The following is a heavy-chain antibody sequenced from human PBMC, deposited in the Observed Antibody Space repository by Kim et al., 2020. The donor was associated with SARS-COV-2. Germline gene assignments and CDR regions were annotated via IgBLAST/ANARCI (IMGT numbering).Heavy chain of an antibody. V-gene: IGHV4-34*01. J-gene: IGHJ4*02. CDR3: ARERVSGHYYDSSGYQYYFDY. D-gene: IGHD3-22*01. CDR1: GGSFSGYY. Sequence: SETLSLTCAVYGGSFSGYYWSWIRQPPGKGLEWIGEINHSGSTNYNPSLKSRVTISVDTSKNQFSLKLSSVTAADTAVYYCARERVSGHYYDSSGYQYYFDYWGQGTLVTVSS. CDR2: INHSGST.